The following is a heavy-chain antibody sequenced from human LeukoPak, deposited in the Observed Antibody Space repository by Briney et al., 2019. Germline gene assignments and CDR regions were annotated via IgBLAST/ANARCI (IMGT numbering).Heavy chain of an antibody. CDR3: ARDLRGNSVDY. V-gene: IGHV3-53*01. CDR1: GFTVTSNY. J-gene: IGHJ4*02. D-gene: IGHD4-23*01. CDR2: IYSGGST. Sequence: GGSLRLSCAASGFTVTSNYMSWVRQAPGRGLEWVSLIYSGGSTYYADSVKGRFTISSDNSKNTLYLQMNSLRAEDTAVYYCARDLRGNSVDYWGQGTLVTVSS.